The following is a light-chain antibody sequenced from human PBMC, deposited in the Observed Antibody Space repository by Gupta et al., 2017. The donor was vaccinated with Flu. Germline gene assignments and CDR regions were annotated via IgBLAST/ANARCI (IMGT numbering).Light chain of an antibody. J-gene: IGKJ2*01. Sequence: DIQMTQSPSSLSASVGDRVTITCQASQDISNYLNWYQQKPGKAPKLLIYDASNLETGVPSRFSGSGCGRDFTSTIISRQQEDIAAYYCQQHDHLPPYTFGQGTKLEIK. V-gene: IGKV1-33*01. CDR1: QDISNY. CDR2: DAS. CDR3: QQHDHLPPYT.